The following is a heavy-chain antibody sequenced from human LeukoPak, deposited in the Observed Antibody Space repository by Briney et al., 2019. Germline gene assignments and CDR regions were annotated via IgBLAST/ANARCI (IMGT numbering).Heavy chain of an antibody. J-gene: IGHJ4*02. CDR3: AKGSDILTGYYDPPPIDY. CDR2: ISGSGGST. Sequence: GGSLRLSCAASGFTFSSYAMSWVRQAPGKGLEWVSAISGSGGSTYYADSVKGRFTISRDNSKNTLYLQVNSLRAEDTAVYYCAKGSDILTGYYDPPPIDYWGQGTLVTVSS. D-gene: IGHD3-9*01. V-gene: IGHV3-23*01. CDR1: GFTFSSYA.